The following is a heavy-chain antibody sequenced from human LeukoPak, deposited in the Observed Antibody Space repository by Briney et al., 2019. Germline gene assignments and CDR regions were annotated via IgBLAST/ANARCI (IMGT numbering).Heavy chain of an antibody. Sequence: PSETLSLTCTVSGYSISSGYYWGWIRQPPGKGLEWIASTYHSGSTYYNPSLKSRVTISVDTSKNQFSLKLSSVTAADTAVYYCARDIYDFWTGYYTGRVYWFDPWAQGTLVTVSS. CDR3: ARDIYDFWTGYYTGRVYWFDP. V-gene: IGHV4-38-2*02. CDR1: GYSISSGYY. D-gene: IGHD3-3*01. J-gene: IGHJ5*02. CDR2: TYHSGST.